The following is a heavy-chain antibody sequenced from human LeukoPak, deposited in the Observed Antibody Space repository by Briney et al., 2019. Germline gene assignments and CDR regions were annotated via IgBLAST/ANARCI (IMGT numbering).Heavy chain of an antibody. D-gene: IGHD3-9*01. CDR1: GGSISSSNW. J-gene: IGHJ4*02. V-gene: IGHV4-4*02. Sequence: SETLSLTCTVSGGSISSSNWWSWVRQPPGKGLEWIGEIYHSGSTNYNPSLKSRVTISVDKSKNQFSLKLSSVTAADTAVYYCARGAALLRYFDWLCSYFDYWGQGTLVTVSS. CDR2: IYHSGST. CDR3: ARGAALLRYFDWLCSYFDY.